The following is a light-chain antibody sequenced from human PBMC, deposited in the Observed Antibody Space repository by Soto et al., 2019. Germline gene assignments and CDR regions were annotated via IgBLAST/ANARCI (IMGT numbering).Light chain of an antibody. CDR2: DN. CDR1: SSNIGSNP. J-gene: IGLJ2*01. CDR3: AAWDASLNGVV. Sequence: QPVLTQPPSASXXPGLRVTFSCSGSSSNIGSNPVSWYQLLPGTAPKLLIYDNERPSGVPDRFSGSKSGTSASLAISGLQSEDEADYYCAAWDASLNGVVFGGGTKVTVL. V-gene: IGLV1-44*01.